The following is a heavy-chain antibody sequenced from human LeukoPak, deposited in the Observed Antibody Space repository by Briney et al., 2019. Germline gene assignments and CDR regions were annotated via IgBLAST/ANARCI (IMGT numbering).Heavy chain of an antibody. CDR1: GYTFTDYY. Sequence: ASVKVSCKASGYTFTDYYMHWVRRAPGQGLEWMGWINPNSGGTNFAQKFQGRVTMTRDTSISTAYMELSRQTSDDTAVYYCARDRGYWLGYFDYWGQGTLVTVSS. CDR3: ARDRGYWLGYFDY. CDR2: INPNSGGT. J-gene: IGHJ4*02. D-gene: IGHD3-22*01. V-gene: IGHV1-2*02.